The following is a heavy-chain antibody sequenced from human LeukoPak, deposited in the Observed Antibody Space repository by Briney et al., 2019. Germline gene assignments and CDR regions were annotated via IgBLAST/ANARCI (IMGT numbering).Heavy chain of an antibody. J-gene: IGHJ6*03. CDR3: ARGRGYSYGYGVYSYYYMDV. CDR2: IYSGGST. V-gene: IGHV3-66*02. Sequence: GGSLRLSCAASGFTVSSNYMSWVRQAPGKGLEWVSVIYSGGSTYYADSVKGRFTISRDNSKNTLYLQMNSLRAEDTAVYYCARGRGYSYGYGVYSYYYMDVWGKGTTVTVSS. CDR1: GFTVSSNY. D-gene: IGHD5-18*01.